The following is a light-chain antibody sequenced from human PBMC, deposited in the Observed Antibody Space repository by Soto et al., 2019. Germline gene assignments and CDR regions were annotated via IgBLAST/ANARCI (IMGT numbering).Light chain of an antibody. CDR1: QSISSW. Sequence: DIQMTQSPSTLSASVGDRVTITCRASQSISSWLAWYQQKPGKAPKLLIYAASSLESGVPSRFSGSGSGTEFTLTISSRQPADFATYYCQQYNSYGMYTFGQGTKLEIK. V-gene: IGKV1-5*01. CDR2: AAS. CDR3: QQYNSYGMYT. J-gene: IGKJ2*01.